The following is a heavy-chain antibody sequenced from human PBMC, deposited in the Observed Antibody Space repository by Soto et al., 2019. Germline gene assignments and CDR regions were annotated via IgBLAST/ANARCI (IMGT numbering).Heavy chain of an antibody. CDR3: ARVVVEGTNWFDP. J-gene: IGHJ5*02. Sequence: ETLSLTCTVFGGRVSSIHYCWSWSRQPPGKGLEWIGQIYYSGSTKYNPSLRSRLTISVDMSNNQFYLKLSSVTAADTAIYYWARVVVEGTNWFDPWGQGTLVTVSS. D-gene: IGHD1-1*01. V-gene: IGHV4-61*01. CDR2: IYYSGST. CDR1: GGRVSSIHYC.